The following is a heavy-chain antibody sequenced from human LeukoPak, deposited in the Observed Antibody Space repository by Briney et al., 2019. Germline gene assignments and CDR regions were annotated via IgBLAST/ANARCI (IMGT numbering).Heavy chain of an antibody. CDR2: IKSKTDGGTT. CDR1: GFTYSNAW. D-gene: IGHD3-22*01. V-gene: IGHV3-15*01. J-gene: IGHJ4*02. CDR3: TTTMMQYYYDSSGYYGFDY. Sequence: GGSLRLSCAASGFTYSNAWMSWLRQAPGKGLEWVGRIKSKTDGGTTDYAAPVKGRFTISRDDSKNTLYLQMNSLKTEDTAVYCCTTTMMQYYYDSSGYYGFDYWGQGTLVTVSS.